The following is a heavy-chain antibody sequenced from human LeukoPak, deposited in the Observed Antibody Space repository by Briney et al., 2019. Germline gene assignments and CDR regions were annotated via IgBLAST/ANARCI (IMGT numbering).Heavy chain of an antibody. CDR3: AKDRGSGWRGGAFDI. Sequence: PGRSLRLSCAASGFTFDDYAMHWVRQAPGKGLEWVSGISWNSGSMGYADSVKGRFTISRDNAKNSLYLQMNSLRAEDMALYYCAKDRGSGWRGGAFDIWGQGTMVTVSS. V-gene: IGHV3-9*03. J-gene: IGHJ3*02. CDR1: GFTFDDYA. CDR2: ISWNSGSM. D-gene: IGHD6-19*01.